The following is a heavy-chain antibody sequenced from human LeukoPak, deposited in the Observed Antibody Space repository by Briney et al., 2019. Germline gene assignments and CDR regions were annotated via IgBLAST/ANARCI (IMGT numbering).Heavy chain of an antibody. CDR1: GYTFSHYD. J-gene: IGHJ4*02. V-gene: IGHV1-2*02. D-gene: IGHD3-10*01. Sequence: ASVKVSCKASGYTFSHYDITWVRQAPGQGLEWMGWINPNSGGTNYAQKFQGRVTMTRDTSISTAYMELSRLRSDDTAVYYCAREGRELWFGELFDNWGQGTLVTVSS. CDR2: INPNSGGT. CDR3: AREGRELWFGELFDN.